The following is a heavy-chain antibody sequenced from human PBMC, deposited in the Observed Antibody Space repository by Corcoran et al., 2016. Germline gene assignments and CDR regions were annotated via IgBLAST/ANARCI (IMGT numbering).Heavy chain of an antibody. D-gene: IGHD2-21*02. CDR3: AHRHVGQATVTAFDY. V-gene: IGHV2-5*01. J-gene: IGHJ4*02. CDR2: IYWNEDK. CDR1: GFSLSTSGVG. Sequence: QITLKESGPTLVKPTQTLTLTCTFSGFSLSTSGVGVGCIRQPPRKALEWLAVIYWNEDKRYSPSLNSRLTITTDTSKNQVVLTIVNMDPVDTATYYCAHRHVGQATVTAFDYWGQGTLVTVSS.